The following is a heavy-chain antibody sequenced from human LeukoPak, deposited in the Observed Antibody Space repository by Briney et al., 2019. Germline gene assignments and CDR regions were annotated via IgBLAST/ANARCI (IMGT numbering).Heavy chain of an antibody. Sequence: PSETLSLTCAVYGGSFSGYYWSWIRQPPGKGLEWIGEINHSGSINYNPSLKSRVTISVDTSKNQFSLKLSSVTAADTAVYYCARGIVVVPAAIEWFDPWGQGTLVTVSS. CDR3: ARGIVVVPAAIEWFDP. CDR2: INHSGSI. J-gene: IGHJ5*02. V-gene: IGHV4-34*01. CDR1: GGSFSGYY. D-gene: IGHD2-2*01.